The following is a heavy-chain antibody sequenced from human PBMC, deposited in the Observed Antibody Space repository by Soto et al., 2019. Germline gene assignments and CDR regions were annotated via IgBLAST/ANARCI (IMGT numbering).Heavy chain of an antibody. V-gene: IGHV1-69*08. CDR3: ARDVGLGPVTVSTHVDY. CDR1: GGTFSNYT. D-gene: IGHD4-17*01. J-gene: IGHJ4*02. Sequence: QVQLVQSGAEVKKPGSSVKVSCKASGGTFSNYTITWVRQAPGQGLEWMGRIIPILDIANYAKKFQGRVTITADKSTSTAYMELSSLISEDTAVYYCARDVGLGPVTVSTHVDYWGQGTLVIVSS. CDR2: IIPILDIA.